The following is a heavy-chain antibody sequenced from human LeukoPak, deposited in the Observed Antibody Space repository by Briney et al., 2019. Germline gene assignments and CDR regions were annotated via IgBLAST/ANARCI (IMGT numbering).Heavy chain of an antibody. CDR1: GFSFSTYG. J-gene: IGHJ4*02. CDR3: TKGQSTIATRSFDS. D-gene: IGHD6-6*01. V-gene: IGHV3-23*01. CDR2: ISTNSANT. Sequence: RVLRLSCAASGFSFSTYGMNWVRHAPGKGLEWVSTISTNSANTYYTDSVKGRFTISRDNSRSMLFLQMNSLSAEDTAVYYCTKGQSTIATRSFDSWGQGTLVTVSS.